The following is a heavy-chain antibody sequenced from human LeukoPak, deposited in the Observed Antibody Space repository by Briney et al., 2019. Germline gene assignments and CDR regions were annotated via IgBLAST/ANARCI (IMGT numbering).Heavy chain of an antibody. D-gene: IGHD3-10*01. J-gene: IGHJ3*02. V-gene: IGHV3-23*01. CDR1: GFTFRSYA. CDR2: ISRSGGST. CDR3: ARDPGDYYGSGSSDAFDI. Sequence: GGSLRLPCAASGFTFRSYAMSWVRQAPGKGLEWVSAISRSGGSTYYADSVKGRFTISRDNSKNTLYLQMNSLRAEDTAVYYCARDPGDYYGSGSSDAFDIWGQGTMVTVSS.